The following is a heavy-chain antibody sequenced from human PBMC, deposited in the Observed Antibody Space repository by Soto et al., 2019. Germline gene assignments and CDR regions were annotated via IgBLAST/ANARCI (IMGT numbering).Heavy chain of an antibody. D-gene: IGHD2-15*01. CDR3: AGRPALHCTGGSCYVSPSDY. CDR2: INYGGST. V-gene: IGHV4-39*01. CDR1: GGSISSSDYY. J-gene: IGHJ4*02. Sequence: QLQLQESGPGLVKPSETLSLTCSVSGGSISSSDYYWDWIRQPPGKGLEWIGSINYGGSTYSNPSLKSRVTISVDTSKDQFSLTLTSVTAADTAVYYCAGRPALHCTGGSCYVSPSDYWGQGTLVTVSS.